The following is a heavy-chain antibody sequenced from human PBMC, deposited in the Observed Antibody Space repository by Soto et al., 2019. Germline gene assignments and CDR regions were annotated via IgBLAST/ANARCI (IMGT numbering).Heavy chain of an antibody. CDR2: IFYNGGA. J-gene: IGHJ6*02. D-gene: IGHD7-27*01. Sequence: LQESVPGLVKASETLSLSCSVSFGPMRGYYWSWIRQPPGKGLEWIANIFYNGGANYNPSLRIRVTISVDKSKNSFSLRLTSVTPADTAVYYWARDGDHDYFDGMEICGQGTTVTV. CDR1: FGPMRGYY. V-gene: IGHV4-59*01. CDR3: ARDGDHDYFDGMEI.